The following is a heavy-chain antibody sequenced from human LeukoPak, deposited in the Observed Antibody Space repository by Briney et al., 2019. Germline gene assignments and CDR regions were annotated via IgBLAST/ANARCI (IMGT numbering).Heavy chain of an antibody. V-gene: IGHV3-30*02. CDR3: AREDYGDLDY. Sequence: PGGSLRLSCAPSGFTFSSYGMHWVRQAPGKGLEWVAFIRYDGSIKYYADSVKGRFTISRDNSKNTLYLQLNSLGAEDTAIYYCAREDYGDLDYWGQGTLVTVSP. CDR2: IRYDGSIK. D-gene: IGHD4-17*01. J-gene: IGHJ4*02. CDR1: GFTFSSYG.